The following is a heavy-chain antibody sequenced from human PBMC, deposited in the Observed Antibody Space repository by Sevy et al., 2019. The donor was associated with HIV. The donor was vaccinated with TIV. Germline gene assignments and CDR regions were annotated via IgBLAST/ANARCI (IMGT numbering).Heavy chain of an antibody. CDR1: GGSVSSGSYY. CDR2: IYYSGST. J-gene: IGHJ6*02. Sequence: SETLSLTCTVSGGSVSSGSYYWSWIRQPPGKGLEWIGYIYYSGSTNYNPSLKSRVTISVDTSKDQFSLKLCSVTAADTAVYYCARDQGTGIAVAGIYYYYYGMDVWGQGTTVTVSS. CDR3: ARDQGTGIAVAGIYYYYYGMDV. D-gene: IGHD6-19*01. V-gene: IGHV4-61*01.